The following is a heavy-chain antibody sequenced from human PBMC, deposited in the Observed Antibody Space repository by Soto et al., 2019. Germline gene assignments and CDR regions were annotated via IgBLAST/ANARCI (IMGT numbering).Heavy chain of an antibody. D-gene: IGHD6-6*01. CDR3: ARAPGGSSSFVDY. J-gene: IGHJ4*02. CDR1: GYTFTSYA. V-gene: IGHV1-3*05. Sequence: QVQLVQSGAEEKKPGASVKVSCKASGYTFTSYAMHWVRQAPGQRLECMGWINAGNGNTKYSQKFQGRVTITRDTSASTAYMELSSLRSEATAGYYCARAPGGSSSFVDYWGQGPLVTVSS. CDR2: INAGNGNT.